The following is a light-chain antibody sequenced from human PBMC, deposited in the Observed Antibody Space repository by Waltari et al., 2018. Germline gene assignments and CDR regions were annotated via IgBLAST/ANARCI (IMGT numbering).Light chain of an antibody. CDR3: SSFTSSTTGI. V-gene: IGLV2-14*01. CDR2: DVS. Sequence: SALTQPDSVSGSPGQSITISCSGFSIDSGCYEYVLWYQQHPGKAPKVIIYDVSNRPSGVSTRFSGSKSGSSASLTISGLQAEDEADYYCSSFTSSTTGIFGGGTKLTVL. CDR1: SIDSGCYEY. J-gene: IGLJ2*01.